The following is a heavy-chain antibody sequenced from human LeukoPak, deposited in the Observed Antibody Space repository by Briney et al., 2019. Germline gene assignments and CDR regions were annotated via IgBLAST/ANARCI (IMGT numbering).Heavy chain of an antibody. J-gene: IGHJ4*02. CDR3: AAHQGYCSGGGCGPY. CDR1: GFTFSTLG. CDR2: IGNEGSNK. D-gene: IGHD2-15*01. V-gene: IGHV3-30*02. Sequence: PGGSLRLSCAASGFTFSTLGMHGVRQAPGKGLEGLAFIGNEGSNKYYVDSVKGRFTISRDNSKNTLYLQMNTLRAEDTAVYHCAAHQGYCSGGGCGPYWGQGTQVTVSP.